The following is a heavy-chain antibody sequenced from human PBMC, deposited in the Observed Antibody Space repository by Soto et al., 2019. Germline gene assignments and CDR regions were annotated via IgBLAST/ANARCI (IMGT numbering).Heavy chain of an antibody. CDR3: ARLGFVGEGDF. Sequence: EVQLAESGGGLTQPGGSLRLSCATSGFTFSRYWIHWVRQAPGEGLVWVSRISGDGVHTDYAESVKGRFTVSRDIAKSTGYLQMNNLRAEDTAIYYCARLGFVGEGDFWGQGILVTVSS. J-gene: IGHJ4*02. CDR2: ISGDGVHT. V-gene: IGHV3-74*01. D-gene: IGHD3-16*01. CDR1: GFTFSRYW.